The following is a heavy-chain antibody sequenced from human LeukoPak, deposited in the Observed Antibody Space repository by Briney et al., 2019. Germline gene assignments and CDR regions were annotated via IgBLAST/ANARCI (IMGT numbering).Heavy chain of an antibody. V-gene: IGHV5-51*01. Sequence: RGESLKISCKGSGYSFTSYWIGWVRQMPGKGLEWMGIIYPGDSDTRYSPSFQGQVTISADKSISTAYLQWSSLKASDTAMYYCARQYNWNDGGEDAFDIWGQGTMVTVSS. CDR2: IYPGDSDT. D-gene: IGHD1-1*01. CDR1: GYSFTSYW. J-gene: IGHJ3*02. CDR3: ARQYNWNDGGEDAFDI.